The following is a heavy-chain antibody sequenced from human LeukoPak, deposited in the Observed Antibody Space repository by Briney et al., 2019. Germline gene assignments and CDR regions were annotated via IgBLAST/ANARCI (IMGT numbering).Heavy chain of an antibody. CDR3: VRDTGSGWDFDY. J-gene: IGHJ4*02. CDR2: VKGDGVTT. V-gene: IGHV3-43*02. D-gene: IGHD6-19*01. CDR1: GFTFSAYA. Sequence: GGSLQLSCAASGFTFSAYAIHWVRQAPGKGLEWVSLVKGDGVTTDYANSVKGRFTVSRDNSKNSLYLQMSNLRTEDTALYYCVRDTGSGWDFDYWGQGTLVTVSS.